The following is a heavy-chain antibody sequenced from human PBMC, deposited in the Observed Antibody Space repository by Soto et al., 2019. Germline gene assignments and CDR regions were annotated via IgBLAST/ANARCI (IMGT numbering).Heavy chain of an antibody. CDR3: ARGRGDSSSWYRRSGYYYYGTDV. CDR2: MNPNSGNT. Sequence: ASVKVSCKASGYTFTSYDINWVRQATGQGLEWMGWMNPNSGNTGYAQKFQGRVTMTRNTSISTAYMELSSLRSEDTAVYYCARGRGDSSSWYRRSGYYYYGTDVWGQGTTVTVSS. CDR1: GYTFTSYD. J-gene: IGHJ6*02. V-gene: IGHV1-8*01. D-gene: IGHD6-13*01.